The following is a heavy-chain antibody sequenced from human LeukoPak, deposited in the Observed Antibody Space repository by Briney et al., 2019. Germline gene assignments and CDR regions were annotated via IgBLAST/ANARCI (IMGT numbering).Heavy chain of an antibody. CDR3: AKTPYYYDSSGYDDY. J-gene: IGHJ4*02. CDR1: GFTFSSYG. V-gene: IGHV3-30*02. CDR2: IRYDGSNK. Sequence: PGGSLRLSCAASGFTFSSYGMHWVRQAPGKGLEWVAFIRYDGSNKYYADSVKGRFTISRDNSKNTLYLQMNSLRAEDTAVYYCAKTPYYYDSSGYDDYWGQGTLVTVSS. D-gene: IGHD3-22*01.